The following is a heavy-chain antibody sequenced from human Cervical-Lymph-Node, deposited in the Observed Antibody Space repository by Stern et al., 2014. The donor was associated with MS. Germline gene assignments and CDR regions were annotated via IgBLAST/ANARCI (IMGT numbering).Heavy chain of an antibody. CDR3: ARSPATPSGYDRFDY. Sequence: EVQLEESGAEVKKPGESLKISCEASGYLFDDYWIGWVRQMSGRGLELVAIIFPRDSNTRYSPSVQGPVTISADQSISTASLPWSSLRASDPAIYYGARSPATPSGYDRFDYWGQGALVTVSS. CDR2: IFPRDSNT. V-gene: IGHV5-51*03. D-gene: IGHD5-12*01. CDR1: GYLFDDYW. J-gene: IGHJ4*02.